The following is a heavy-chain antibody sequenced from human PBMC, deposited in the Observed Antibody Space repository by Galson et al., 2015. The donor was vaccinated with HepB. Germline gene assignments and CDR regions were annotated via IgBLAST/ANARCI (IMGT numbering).Heavy chain of an antibody. V-gene: IGHV3-23*01. J-gene: IGHJ4*02. CDR3: AKGPRNWVYHHFDF. D-gene: IGHD2/OR15-2a*01. Sequence: SLRLSCAASGFAFANHAMSWVRQAPGQAPEWVSTHSGGRTFYADSVKGRFTISRDNAGNTLYLQMNSLRLDDTALYYCAKGPRNWVYHHFDFWGQGTLVIVSS. CDR1: GFAFANHA. CDR2: HSGGRT.